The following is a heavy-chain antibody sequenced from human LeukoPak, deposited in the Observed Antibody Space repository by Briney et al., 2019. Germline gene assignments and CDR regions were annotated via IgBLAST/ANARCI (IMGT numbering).Heavy chain of an antibody. CDR3: ARDRRAAGTLVDY. Sequence: ASVKVSCKASGYTFTAYYMHWVRQAPGQGLEWMGWINPNSGGTNYVQNFQGRVTTTRDTSITTAYMELRRLTSDDTAVYYCARDRRAAGTLVDYWGQGTLVTVSS. D-gene: IGHD6-13*01. CDR1: GYTFTAYY. CDR2: INPNSGGT. V-gene: IGHV1-2*02. J-gene: IGHJ4*02.